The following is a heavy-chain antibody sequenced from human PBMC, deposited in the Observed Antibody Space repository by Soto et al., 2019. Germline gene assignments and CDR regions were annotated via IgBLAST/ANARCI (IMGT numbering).Heavy chain of an antibody. CDR1: GFTFSSYG. Sequence: LRLSCAASGFTFSSYGMHWVRQAPGKGLEWVAVIWYDGSNKYYADSVKGRFTISRDNSKNTLYLQMNSLRAEDTAVYYCARYTQYYYDNTGDYYYYGMDVWGQGTTVTVSS. CDR2: IWYDGSNK. V-gene: IGHV3-33*01. D-gene: IGHD3-22*01. CDR3: ARYTQYYYDNTGDYYYYGMDV. J-gene: IGHJ6*02.